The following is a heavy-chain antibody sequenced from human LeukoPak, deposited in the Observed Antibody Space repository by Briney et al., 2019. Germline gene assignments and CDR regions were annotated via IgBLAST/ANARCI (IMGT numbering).Heavy chain of an antibody. CDR1: GFTFSRYS. D-gene: IGHD3-16*02. V-gene: IGHV3-23*01. CDR2: ISGSGGNT. CDR3: ARTFYDYVWGSYRQLYYFDY. Sequence: GGSLRLSCAASGFTFSRYSMNWVRQAPGKGLEWVSAISGSGGNTYYADSVKGRFTISRDNSKNTVYLQMNSMRAEDTAVYYCARTFYDYVWGSYRQLYYFDYWGQGTLVTVSS. J-gene: IGHJ4*02.